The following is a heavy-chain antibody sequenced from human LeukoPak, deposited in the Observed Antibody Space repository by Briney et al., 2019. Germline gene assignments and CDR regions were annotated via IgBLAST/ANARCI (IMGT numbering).Heavy chain of an antibody. CDR2: ISSSSSYI. J-gene: IGHJ4*02. CDR1: GFTFSSYS. Sequence: PGGSLRLSCAASGFTFSSYSMNWVRQAPGKGLEWVSSISSSSSYIYYADSVKGRFTISRGNAKNSLYLQMNSLRAEDTAVYYCARDQAPSGWYYFDYWGQGTLVTVSS. D-gene: IGHD6-19*01. V-gene: IGHV3-21*01. CDR3: ARDQAPSGWYYFDY.